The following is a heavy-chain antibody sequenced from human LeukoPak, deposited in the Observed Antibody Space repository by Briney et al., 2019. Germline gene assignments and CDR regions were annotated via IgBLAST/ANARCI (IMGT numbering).Heavy chain of an antibody. Sequence: SETLSLTCTVSGGSISGNYWTWTRQPPGKGLEWIGQIHYTGKADYNPSLRSRITISVDTSKNQMFLKVSSVTAADTAVYYCVRDSRYGSGWFEDGLDFWGQGTTVTVSS. J-gene: IGHJ6*02. V-gene: IGHV4-59*01. D-gene: IGHD6-13*01. CDR2: IHYTGKA. CDR3: VRDSRYGSGWFEDGLDF. CDR1: GGSISGNY.